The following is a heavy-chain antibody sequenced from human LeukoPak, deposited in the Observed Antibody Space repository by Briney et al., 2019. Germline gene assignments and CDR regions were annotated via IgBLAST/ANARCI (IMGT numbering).Heavy chain of an antibody. CDR3: ARVWGGYYDSSAYFLIDP. J-gene: IGHJ5*02. Sequence: ASVKVSCKASGYSFSSYYMHWVRQAPGQGLEWMGWISAYNGNTNYAQKLQGRVTMTTDTSTSTAYMELRSLRSDDTAVYYCARVWGGYYDSSAYFLIDPWGQGTLVTVSS. CDR2: ISAYNGNT. CDR1: GYSFSSYY. V-gene: IGHV1-18*01. D-gene: IGHD3-22*01.